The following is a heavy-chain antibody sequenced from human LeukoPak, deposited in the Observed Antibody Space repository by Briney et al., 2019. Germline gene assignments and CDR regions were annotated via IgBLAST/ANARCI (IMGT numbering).Heavy chain of an antibody. Sequence: GALRLSCAASGFTFDDYGMSWVRQAPGKGLERVSGINWNGGSTGYADSVKGRFTISRDNAKNSLYLQMNSLRDEDTALYYCARDRGSSSWYPYYFDYWGQGTLVTVSS. J-gene: IGHJ4*02. V-gene: IGHV3-20*04. D-gene: IGHD6-13*01. CDR2: INWNGGST. CDR3: ARDRGSSSWYPYYFDY. CDR1: GFTFDDYG.